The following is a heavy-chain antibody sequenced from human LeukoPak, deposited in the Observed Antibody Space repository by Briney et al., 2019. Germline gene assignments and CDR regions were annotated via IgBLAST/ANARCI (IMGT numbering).Heavy chain of an antibody. Sequence: TLSLTCTVSGGSISSGDYYWSWIRQPPGKGLEWIGYIYYSGSTYYNPSLKSRVTISVDTSKNQFSLKLSSVTAADTAVYYCAREKADSAAFDIWGQGTMVAVSS. V-gene: IGHV4-30-4*08. CDR2: IYYSGST. CDR3: AREKADSAAFDI. J-gene: IGHJ3*02. D-gene: IGHD3-22*01. CDR1: GGSISSGDYY.